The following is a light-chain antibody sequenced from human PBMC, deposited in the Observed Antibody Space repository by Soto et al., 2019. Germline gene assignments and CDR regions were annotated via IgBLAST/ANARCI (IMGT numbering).Light chain of an antibody. CDR1: ESIGRW. V-gene: IGKV1-5*03. Sequence: DIQMTHSPSTLSASVGDRVTITCRASESIGRWLAWYPQKPGRAPKLLMYQASTLESGVPSRFSGSGSGTEVTLTISSLQPDDFATYYCQQYNSFPYTFGQGTKLDIK. CDR2: QAS. CDR3: QQYNSFPYT. J-gene: IGKJ2*01.